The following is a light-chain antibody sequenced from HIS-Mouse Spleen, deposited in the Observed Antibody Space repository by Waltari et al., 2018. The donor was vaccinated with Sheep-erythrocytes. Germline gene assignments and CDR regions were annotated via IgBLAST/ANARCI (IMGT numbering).Light chain of an antibody. CDR1: KLGDKY. CDR2: QDS. V-gene: IGLV3-1*01. J-gene: IGLJ2*01. CDR3: QAWDSSTVV. Sequence: SYELTQPPSVSVSPGQTASITCSGDKLGDKYACWYHQKPGQSPVLVIYQDSKRPSGLPCRFSGSNSGNTATLTISGTQAMDEADYYCQAWDSSTVVFGGGTKLTVL.